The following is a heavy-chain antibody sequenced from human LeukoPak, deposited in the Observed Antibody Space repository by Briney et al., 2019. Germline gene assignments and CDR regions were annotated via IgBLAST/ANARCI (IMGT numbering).Heavy chain of an antibody. D-gene: IGHD3-22*01. CDR2: ISGSGGST. V-gene: IGHV3-23*01. J-gene: IGHJ3*02. CDR3: ARAATPERYYDSSGYYRNDAFDI. CDR1: GFTFSSYA. Sequence: GGSLRLSCAASGFTFSSYAMSWVRQAPGKGLEWVSAISGSGGSTYYADSVKGRFTISRDNAKNSLYLQMNSLRAEDTAVYYCARAATPERYYDSSGYYRNDAFDIWGQGTMVTVSS.